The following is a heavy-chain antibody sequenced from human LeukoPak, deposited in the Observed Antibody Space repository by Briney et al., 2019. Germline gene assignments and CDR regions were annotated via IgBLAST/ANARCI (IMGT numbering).Heavy chain of an antibody. D-gene: IGHD4-11*01. Sequence: PGGSLPLSCAASGFTHSTHPMSWSRHAPGQGLEGVSFIGVGGNHPHHADSVKGRFTVSRDDSKNTLFLQMNSLRAEDTAVYYCAKISTVTTVDDYWGQGTLVTVSS. CDR2: IGVGGNHP. CDR3: AKISTVTTVDDY. J-gene: IGHJ4*02. V-gene: IGHV3-23*01. CDR1: GFTHSTHP.